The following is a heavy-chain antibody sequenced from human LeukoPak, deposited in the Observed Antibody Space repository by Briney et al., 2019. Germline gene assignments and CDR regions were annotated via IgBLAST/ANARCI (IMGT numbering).Heavy chain of an antibody. CDR3: ARGGAPGWGSGYLPYNWFDH. Sequence: SETLSLTCAVYGGSFSGYYWSWIRQPPGKGLEWIGEINHSGSTNYNPSLKSRVTISVDTSKNQFSLKLSSVTAADTAVYYCARGGAPGWGSGYLPYNWFDHWGQGTLVTVSS. D-gene: IGHD3-22*01. J-gene: IGHJ5*02. V-gene: IGHV4-34*01. CDR1: GGSFSGYY. CDR2: INHSGST.